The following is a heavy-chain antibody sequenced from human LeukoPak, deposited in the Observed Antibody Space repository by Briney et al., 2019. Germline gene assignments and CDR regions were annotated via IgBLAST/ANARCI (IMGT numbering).Heavy chain of an antibody. D-gene: IGHD6-19*01. CDR3: ARVAVYYFDY. Sequence: SETLSLTCAVYGGSFSGYYWSWIRQPPGKGLEWIGEINHSGGTNYNPSLKSRVTISVDTSKNQFSLKLSSVTAADTAVYYCARVAVYYFDYWGQGTLVTVSS. J-gene: IGHJ4*02. CDR2: INHSGGT. CDR1: GGSFSGYY. V-gene: IGHV4-34*01.